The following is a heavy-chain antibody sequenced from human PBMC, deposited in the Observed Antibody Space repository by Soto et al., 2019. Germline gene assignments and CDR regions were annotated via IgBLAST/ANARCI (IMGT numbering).Heavy chain of an antibody. CDR2: IIPIFGTA. D-gene: IGHD3-9*01. J-gene: IGHJ1*01. CDR1: GGTFSSYA. Sequence: QVQLVQSGAAVKKPGSSVKVSCKASGGTFSSYAISWVRQAPGQGLEWMGGIIPIFGTANYAQKFQGRVTITADESTSTAYMELSSLRSEDTAVYYCARDHEDELRYFDWLSTSRAEYFQHWGQGTLVTVSS. V-gene: IGHV1-69*12. CDR3: ARDHEDELRYFDWLSTSRAEYFQH.